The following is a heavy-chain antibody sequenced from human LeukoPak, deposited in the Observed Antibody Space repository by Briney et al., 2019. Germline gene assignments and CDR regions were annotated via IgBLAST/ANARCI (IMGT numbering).Heavy chain of an antibody. CDR1: GFSFSSYA. D-gene: IGHD2-8*01. Sequence: GGSLRLSRAASGFSFSSYAMSWVRQAPGKGLDWVSTISSSGGDTFYADSVKGRFTISRDNSKNTLYLQMNSLRAEDTAVYYCAKAPPYTKYFESWGQGTLVTVSS. CDR3: AKAPPYTKYFES. V-gene: IGHV3-23*01. CDR2: ISSSGGDT. J-gene: IGHJ4*02.